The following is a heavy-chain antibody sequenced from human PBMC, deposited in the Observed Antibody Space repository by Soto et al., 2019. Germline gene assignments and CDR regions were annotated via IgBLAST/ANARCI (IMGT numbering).Heavy chain of an antibody. V-gene: IGHV3-30-3*01. D-gene: IGHD6-13*01. CDR1: GFTFSSYA. CDR3: ARSYSNPEINDAFDI. J-gene: IGHJ3*02. CDR2: ISYDGSNK. Sequence: ESGGGVVQPGRSLRLSCAASGFTFSSYAMHWVRQAPGKGLEWVAVISYDGSNKYYADSVKGRFTISRDNSKNTLYLQMNSLRAEDTAVYYCARSYSNPEINDAFDIWGQGTMVTVSS.